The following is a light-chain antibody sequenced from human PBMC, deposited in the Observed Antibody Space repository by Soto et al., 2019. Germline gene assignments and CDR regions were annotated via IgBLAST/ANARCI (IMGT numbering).Light chain of an antibody. CDR3: QQTYRTPLT. Sequence: EIVLTQSPGTLSLSPGERATLSCRASQSITSNYLAWYQQKPGQAPRLLIFGASSRATGIPDKFSGSGSGTDFTLTISSLQPEDFATYSCQQTYRTPLTFGGGTKVEIK. V-gene: IGKV3-20*01. J-gene: IGKJ4*01. CDR1: QSITSNY. CDR2: GAS.